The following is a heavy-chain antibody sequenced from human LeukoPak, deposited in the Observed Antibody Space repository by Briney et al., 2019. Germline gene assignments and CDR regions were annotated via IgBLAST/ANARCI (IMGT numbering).Heavy chain of an antibody. D-gene: IGHD2-21*01. CDR1: GLTFSSYA. Sequence: GGSLRLSCAASGLTFSSYAMHWVRQAPGKGLEYVSAISSNGGSAYYANSVKGRFTISRDDSKNTLYLQMGSLRAEDMAVYYCARAYSLDDAFDIWGQGTMVTVSS. CDR2: ISSNGGSA. V-gene: IGHV3-64*01. J-gene: IGHJ3*02. CDR3: ARAYSLDDAFDI.